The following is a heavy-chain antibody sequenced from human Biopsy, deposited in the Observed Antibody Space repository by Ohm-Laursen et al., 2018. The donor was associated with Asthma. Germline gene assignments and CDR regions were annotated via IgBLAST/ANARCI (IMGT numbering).Heavy chain of an antibody. V-gene: IGHV1-69*13. Sequence: ASVKVSCKSSGDIFSVFGVNWVRQAPGQGLEWMGKIIPLYRTVNYAQRFQGRVTITADEFTTTSYMELSSLKSDDTAVYYCARGGYYGDRRHHNGLDVWGQGTTVTVSS. CDR2: IIPLYRTV. CDR3: ARGGYYGDRRHHNGLDV. D-gene: IGHD4-17*01. J-gene: IGHJ6*02. CDR1: GDIFSVFG.